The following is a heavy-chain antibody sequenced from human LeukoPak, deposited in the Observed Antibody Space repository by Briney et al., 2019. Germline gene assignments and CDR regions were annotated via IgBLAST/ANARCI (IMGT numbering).Heavy chain of an antibody. CDR2: IYYSGST. D-gene: IGHD1-26*01. J-gene: IGHJ3*02. CDR3: ARDRWELGNI. CDR1: GGSISSYY. V-gene: IGHV4-30-4*08. Sequence: PSETLSLTCTVSGGSISSYYWSWIRQPPGKGLEWIGYIYYSGSTYYNPSLKSRVTISVDTSKNQFSLKLSSVTAADTAVYYCARDRWELGNIWGQGTMVTVSS.